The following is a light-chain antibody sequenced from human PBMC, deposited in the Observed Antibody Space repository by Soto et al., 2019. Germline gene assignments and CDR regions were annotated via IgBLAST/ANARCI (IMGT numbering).Light chain of an antibody. Sequence: IVLTQSPATLSVSPGERATLSCRASQTVNNYLAWYQQKPGQAPRLLIYGAITRATGIPARFSGSGSGTEFTLTISSLQSEDFAVYYCRQCNNWPITFGQGTQVEIK. CDR2: GAI. J-gene: IGKJ5*01. CDR1: QTVNNY. V-gene: IGKV3D-15*01. CDR3: RQCNNWPIT.